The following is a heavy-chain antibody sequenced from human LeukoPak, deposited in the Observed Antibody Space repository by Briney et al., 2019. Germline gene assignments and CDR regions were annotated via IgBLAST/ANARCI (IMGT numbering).Heavy chain of an antibody. D-gene: IGHD3-10*01. J-gene: IGHJ4*02. V-gene: IGHV1-69*04. CDR2: IIPILGIA. CDR1: GGTFSSYA. Sequence: ASVTVSCKASGGTFSSYAISWVRQAPGQGLEWVGRIIPILGIANYAQKFQGRDTITADKSTSTAYMELCSLRSEDTAVYCCARASRGVPDATFDYWGQGTLVTVSS. CDR3: ARASRGVPDATFDY.